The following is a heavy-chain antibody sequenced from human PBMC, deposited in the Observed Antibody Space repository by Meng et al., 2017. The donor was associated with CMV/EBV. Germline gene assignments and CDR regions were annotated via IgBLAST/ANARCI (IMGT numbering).Heavy chain of an antibody. CDR3: AREWFYCSSTSCGGFDP. V-gene: IGHV4-59*01. D-gene: IGHD2-2*01. CDR2: IYYSGST. CDR1: GGSISSYY. Sequence: SETLSLTCTVSGGSISSYYWSWIRQPPGKGLEWIGYIYYSGSTNYNPSLKSRVTISVDTSKNQFSLKLSSVTAADTAVYYCAREWFYCSSTSCGGFDPWGQVTLVTVSS. J-gene: IGHJ5*02.